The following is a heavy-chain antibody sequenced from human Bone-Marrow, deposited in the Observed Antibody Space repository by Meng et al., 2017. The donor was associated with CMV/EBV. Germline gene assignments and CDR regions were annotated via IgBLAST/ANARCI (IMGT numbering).Heavy chain of an antibody. D-gene: IGHD3-10*01. V-gene: IGHV5-51*01. CDR2: IYPGDSDT. J-gene: IGHJ6*02. Sequence: KVSCKGSGYSFTSYWIGWVRQMPGKGLEWMGIIYPGDSDTRYSTSFQGQVTISADKSISTAYLQWSSLKASDTAMYYCARAYGSGSYFVNYYYGMDVWGQGTTVTVSS. CDR1: GYSFTSYW. CDR3: ARAYGSGSYFVNYYYGMDV.